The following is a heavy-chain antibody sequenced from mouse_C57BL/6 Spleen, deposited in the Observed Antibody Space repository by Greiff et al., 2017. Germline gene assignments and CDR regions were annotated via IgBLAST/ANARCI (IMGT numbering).Heavy chain of an antibody. D-gene: IGHD2-1*01. CDR2: ISNGGGST. V-gene: IGHV5-12*01. CDR1: GFTFSDYY. Sequence: EVKLVESGGGLVQPGGSLQLSCAASGFTFSDYYMYWVRQTPEKRLEWVAYISNGGGSTYYPDPVKGRFTISRDNAKNTLYLQMSRLKSEDTAMDYCARRGNYRYFDVGGTGTTVTVSS. J-gene: IGHJ1*03. CDR3: ARRGNYRYFDV.